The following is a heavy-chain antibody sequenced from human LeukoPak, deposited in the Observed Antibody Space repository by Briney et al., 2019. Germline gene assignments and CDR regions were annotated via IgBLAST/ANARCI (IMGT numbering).Heavy chain of an antibody. D-gene: IGHD6-13*01. Sequence: SQTLSLTCAISGDSVSSNSAAWNWIRQSPSRGLEWLGRTYYRSKWYNDYAVSVKSRITINPDTSKNQFSLQLNSVTPEDTAVNYCARASSSWYLDSPNFDYWGQGTLVTVSS. J-gene: IGHJ4*02. V-gene: IGHV6-1*01. CDR3: ARASSSWYLDSPNFDY. CDR1: GDSVSSNSAA. CDR2: TYYRSKWYN.